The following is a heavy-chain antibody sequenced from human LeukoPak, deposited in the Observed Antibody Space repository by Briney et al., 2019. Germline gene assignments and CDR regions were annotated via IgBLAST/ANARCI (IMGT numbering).Heavy chain of an antibody. Sequence: GSLRLSCAASGFTFSSYSMNWVRQAPGKGLERVSSISSSSSYIYYADSVKGRFTISRDNAKNSLYLQMNSLRAEDTAVYYCARDFATVTTRDAFDIWGQGTMVTVSS. V-gene: IGHV3-21*01. D-gene: IGHD4-17*01. CDR3: ARDFATVTTRDAFDI. J-gene: IGHJ3*02. CDR1: GFTFSSYS. CDR2: ISSSSSYI.